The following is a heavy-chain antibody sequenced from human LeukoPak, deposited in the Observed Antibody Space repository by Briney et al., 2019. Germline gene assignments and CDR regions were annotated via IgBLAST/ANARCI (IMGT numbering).Heavy chain of an antibody. J-gene: IGHJ4*02. CDR3: ARESGFYGSGSRY. CDR2: MNPNSGNT. D-gene: IGHD3-10*01. Sequence: ASVKVSCKTSGYTFTSYDINWVRQTTGQGLEWMGWMNPNSGNTGYAQKFQGRVTMTRNPSISTAYMVLSSLNSADTAVYYCARESGFYGSGSRYWGQGTLVTVSS. CDR1: GYTFTSYD. V-gene: IGHV1-8*01.